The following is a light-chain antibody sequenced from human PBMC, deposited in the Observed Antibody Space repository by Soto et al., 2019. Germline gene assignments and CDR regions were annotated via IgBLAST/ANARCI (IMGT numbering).Light chain of an antibody. CDR2: GAS. J-gene: IGKJ4*01. CDR1: QSISTW. V-gene: IGKV1-5*01. CDR3: QQYDGN. Sequence: DIQMTQSPSTLSASVGDRVTITCRASQSISTWLAWYQQKPGKVPKLLIYGASTLKSGVPSRFSGSGSGTEFTLTISGQQPDDFATYYCQQYDGNFGGGTRVEIK.